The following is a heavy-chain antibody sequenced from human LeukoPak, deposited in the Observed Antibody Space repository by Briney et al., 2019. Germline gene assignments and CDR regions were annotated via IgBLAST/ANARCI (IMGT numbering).Heavy chain of an antibody. D-gene: IGHD3-22*01. V-gene: IGHV3-33*01. CDR3: ARDGSYYYDSTGYYYGGAFDY. CDR2: IWYDGSNK. CDR1: GFTFSSYG. J-gene: IGHJ4*02. Sequence: GRSLRLSCAASGFTFSSYGMHWVRQAPGKGLEWVAVIWYDGSNKYYADSVKGRFTISRDNSKNTMYLQMNSLRVEDTAVYYCARDGSYYYDSTGYYYGGAFDYWGQGTLVTVSS.